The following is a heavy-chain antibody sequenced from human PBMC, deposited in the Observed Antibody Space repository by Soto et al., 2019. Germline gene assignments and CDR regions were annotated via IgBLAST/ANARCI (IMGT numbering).Heavy chain of an antibody. V-gene: IGHV3-33*01. CDR3: ARVFPGTEGKIDY. D-gene: IGHD1-1*01. CDR2: IWYDGSNK. J-gene: IGHJ4*02. Sequence: GGSLRLSCAASGFTFSSYGMHWVRQAPGKGLEWVAVIWYDGSNKYYADSVKGRFTISRDNSKNTLYLQMNSLRAEDTAVYYCARVFPGTEGKIDYWGQGTLVTVSS. CDR1: GFTFSSYG.